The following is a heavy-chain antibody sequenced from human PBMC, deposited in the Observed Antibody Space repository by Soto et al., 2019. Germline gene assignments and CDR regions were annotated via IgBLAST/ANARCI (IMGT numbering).Heavy chain of an antibody. CDR1: GFTVSSNY. CDR3: TTVIREFYYDSSGYYRGDAFDI. CDR2: IYSGGST. D-gene: IGHD3-22*01. J-gene: IGHJ3*02. V-gene: IGHV3-53*01. Sequence: PGGSLRLSCAASGFTVSSNYMSWVRQAPGKGLEWVSVIYSGGSTYYADSVKGRFTISRDDSKNTLYLQMNSLKTEDTAVYYCTTVIREFYYDSSGYYRGDAFDIWGQGTRVTVSS.